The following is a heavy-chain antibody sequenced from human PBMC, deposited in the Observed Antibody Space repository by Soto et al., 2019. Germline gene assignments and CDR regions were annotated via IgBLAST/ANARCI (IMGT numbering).Heavy chain of an antibody. J-gene: IGHJ4*02. CDR3: AKVGSSWPLIDY. D-gene: IGHD6-13*01. V-gene: IGHV3-23*01. Sequence: PGGSLRRSCAASGFTFSSYAMSWVRQDPGKGLEWVSTISGSGGSTYYADSVKGRFTISRDNSKSTLYLQMNSLRAEDTAVYYCAKVGSSWPLIDYWGQGTLVTVSS. CDR2: ISGSGGST. CDR1: GFTFSSYA.